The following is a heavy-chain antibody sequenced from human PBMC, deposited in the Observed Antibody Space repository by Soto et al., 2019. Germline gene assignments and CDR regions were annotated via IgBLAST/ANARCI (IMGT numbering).Heavy chain of an antibody. J-gene: IGHJ4*02. CDR3: AKPLSPFSSSYIDY. Sequence: GESLKISCQVSAYNFASQWIGWVRQKPGKGMQLMGIIYPSDSETIYRPSFPGQVTISRENAKHSIDLQMTKLRAEETTVYYCAKPLSPFSSSYIDYWAQGALVTVSS. V-gene: IGHV5-51*01. D-gene: IGHD3-22*01. CDR2: IYPSDSET. CDR1: AYNFASQW.